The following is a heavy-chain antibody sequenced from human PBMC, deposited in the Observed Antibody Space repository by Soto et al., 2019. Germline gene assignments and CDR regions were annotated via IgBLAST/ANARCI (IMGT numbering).Heavy chain of an antibody. V-gene: IGHV3-11*01. CDR2: ISSSGSTI. CDR3: ARDYDILTGYYTPTPHDAFDI. D-gene: IGHD3-9*01. Sequence: PGGSLRLSCAASGFTFSDYYMSWIRQAPGKGLEWVSYISSSGSTIYYAGSVKGRFTISRDNAKNSLYLQMNSLRAEDTAVYYCARDYDILTGYYTPTPHDAFDIWGLGTMVTVSS. CDR1: GFTFSDYY. J-gene: IGHJ3*02.